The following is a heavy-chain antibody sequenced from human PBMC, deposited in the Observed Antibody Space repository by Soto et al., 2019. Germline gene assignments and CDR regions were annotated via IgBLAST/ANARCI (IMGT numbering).Heavy chain of an antibody. CDR2: ISGSGGLT. D-gene: IGHD3-16*02. J-gene: IGHJ3*02. V-gene: IGHV3-23*01. CDR1: GFPFSSYA. Sequence: HPGGSLRLSCVASGFPFSSYAMSWVRQTPGKGLEWVSGISGSGGLTYYADSVKGRFTISRDNSNNTLSLQMHILRVEDTAVYFCAKGGSYPLFDIWGQGTMVTVSS. CDR3: AKGGSYPLFDI.